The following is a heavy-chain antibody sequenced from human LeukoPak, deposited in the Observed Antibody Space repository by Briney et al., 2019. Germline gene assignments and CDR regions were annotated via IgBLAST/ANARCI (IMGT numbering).Heavy chain of an antibody. D-gene: IGHD6-19*01. CDR2: ISSSSSYI. V-gene: IGHV3-11*06. CDR3: AREGWSSNWFDP. J-gene: IGHJ5*02. Sequence: GGSLRLSCAASGFTFSDYYMSWIRQAPGKGLEWVSSISSSSSYIYYADSVKGRFTISRDNAKNSLYLQMNSLRAEDTAVYYCAREGWSSNWFDPWGQGTLVTVSS. CDR1: GFTFSDYY.